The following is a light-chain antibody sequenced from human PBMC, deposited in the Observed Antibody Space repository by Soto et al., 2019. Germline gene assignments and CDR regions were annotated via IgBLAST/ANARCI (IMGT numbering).Light chain of an antibody. V-gene: IGKV1-39*01. J-gene: IGKJ5*01. CDR3: QQSYNSPPIT. Sequence: DIQMTQSPSSLSASVGDRVTITCQASQNINNYLNWYQQRPGKAPTLLIYAASSLQSGVPSRFRGSGYGTDFALTITSLQPEDFAIYYCQQSYNSPPITFGQGTRLEIK. CDR2: AAS. CDR1: QNINNY.